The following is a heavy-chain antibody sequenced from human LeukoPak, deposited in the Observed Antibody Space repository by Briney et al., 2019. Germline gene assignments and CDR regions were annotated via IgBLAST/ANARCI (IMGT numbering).Heavy chain of an antibody. CDR1: GGSISSYY. CDR2: IYYSGST. D-gene: IGHD3-10*01. V-gene: IGHV4-59*01. CDR3: ARANVFGAFDI. J-gene: IGHJ3*02. Sequence: SETLSLTCTVSGGSISSYYWSWIRQPPGKGLEWIGYIYYSGSTNYNPSLKSRVTISVDTSRNQFSLKLSSVTAADTAVYYCARANVFGAFDIWGQGTMVTVSS.